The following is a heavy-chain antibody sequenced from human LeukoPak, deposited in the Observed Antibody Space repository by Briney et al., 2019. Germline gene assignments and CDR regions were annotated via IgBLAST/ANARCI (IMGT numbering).Heavy chain of an antibody. V-gene: IGHV4-39*01. CDR3: ARHRDSGGWYDFDY. Sequence: SETLSLTCTVSGGSINSSNYCWGWIRQPPGKGLEWIGSIYYSGSTYYNPSLKSRVSISVDTSKDQFSLKLSSVTAADTAVYYCARHRDSGGWYDFDYWGQGTLVTVSS. D-gene: IGHD6-19*01. CDR1: GGSINSSNYC. J-gene: IGHJ4*02. CDR2: IYYSGST.